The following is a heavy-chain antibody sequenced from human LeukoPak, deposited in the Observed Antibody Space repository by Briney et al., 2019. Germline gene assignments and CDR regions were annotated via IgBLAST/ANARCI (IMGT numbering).Heavy chain of an antibody. D-gene: IGHD6-19*01. J-gene: IGHJ4*02. CDR2: INPNSGGT. Sequence: ASVKVSCKASGYTFTGYYMHWVRQAPGQGRDRMGWINPNSGGTTYAQKFQGRVTMTRDTSISTAYMELSRLRSDDTAVYYCARSGSSGWYNFDYWGQGTLVTVSS. CDR3: ARSGSSGWYNFDY. CDR1: GYTFTGYY. V-gene: IGHV1-2*02.